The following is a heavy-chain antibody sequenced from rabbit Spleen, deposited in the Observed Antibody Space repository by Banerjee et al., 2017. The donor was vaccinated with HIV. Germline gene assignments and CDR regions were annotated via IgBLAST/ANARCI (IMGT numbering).Heavy chain of an antibody. CDR3: ARDGAGGSYFAL. V-gene: IGHV1S40*01. CDR2: IAGSSSGFT. Sequence: QSLEESGGDLVKPEGSLTLTCKASGFPFSNKVVMCWVRQAPGKGLEWISCIAGSSSGFTYSATWATGRFTISKTSSTTVTLQMTSLTVADTATYFCARDGAGGSYFALWGQGTLVTVS. J-gene: IGHJ4*01. CDR1: GFPFSNKVV. D-gene: IGHD8-1*01.